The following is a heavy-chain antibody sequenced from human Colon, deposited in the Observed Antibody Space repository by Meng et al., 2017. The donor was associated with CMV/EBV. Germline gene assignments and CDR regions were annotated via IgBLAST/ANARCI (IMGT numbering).Heavy chain of an antibody. J-gene: IGHJ4*02. Sequence: GESLKISCAASGFTFSSCGMNWVRQTPGKGLEWVAFIHRDASGPFYADSVKGRFTISRDNSRNTLSLQMNSLTLEDTAVYYCAADFWIGAGYWGQGALVTVSS. CDR1: GFTFSSCG. CDR3: AADFWIGAGY. V-gene: IGHV3-30*02. D-gene: IGHD3-3*01. CDR2: IHRDASGP.